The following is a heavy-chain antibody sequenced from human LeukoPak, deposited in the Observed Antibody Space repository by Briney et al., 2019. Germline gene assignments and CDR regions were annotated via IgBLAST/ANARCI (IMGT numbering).Heavy chain of an antibody. CDR2: IIPMFGTA. D-gene: IGHD2-2*01. CDR3: ARGRCSSTSCYSDY. CDR1: GGTFISYA. V-gene: IGHV1-69*01. J-gene: IGHJ4*02. Sequence: SVKVSCKASGGTFISYAISWVGQAPGQGLEWMGGIIPMFGTAKYAQKFQGRVTITADESTSTAYMELSSLRSEDTAVYYCARGRCSSTSCYSDYWGQGTLVTVSS.